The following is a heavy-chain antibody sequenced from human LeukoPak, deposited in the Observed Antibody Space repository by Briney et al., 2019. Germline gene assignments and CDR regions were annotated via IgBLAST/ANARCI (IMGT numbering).Heavy chain of an antibody. D-gene: IGHD2/OR15-2a*01. Sequence: SETLSLTCAVYGGSFSGYYWSWIRQPPGKGLERIGEINHSGSTNYNPSLKSRVTISVDTSKNQFSLKLSSVTAADTAVYYCARVIATSDAFDIWGQGTMVTVSS. CDR1: GGSFSGYY. CDR3: ARVIATSDAFDI. V-gene: IGHV4-34*01. CDR2: INHSGST. J-gene: IGHJ3*02.